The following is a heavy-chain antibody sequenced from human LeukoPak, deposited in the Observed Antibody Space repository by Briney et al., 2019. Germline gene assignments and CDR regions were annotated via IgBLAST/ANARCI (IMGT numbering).Heavy chain of an antibody. Sequence: PSETLTLTCTVSGGTISSYYVSWIRQPPGKGLEWIGYINTSGSTNYNPSLKSRVTISVHTSKNQFSLKPSSVTAADTAVYYCARTGFLARYYYDSSGKNWFDPWGQGTLVTVTS. J-gene: IGHJ5*02. CDR3: ARTGFLARYYYDSSGKNWFDP. D-gene: IGHD3-22*01. CDR1: GGTISSYY. CDR2: INTSGST. V-gene: IGHV4-4*09.